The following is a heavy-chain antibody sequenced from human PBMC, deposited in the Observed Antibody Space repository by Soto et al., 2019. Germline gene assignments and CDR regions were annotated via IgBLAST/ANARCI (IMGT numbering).Heavy chain of an antibody. V-gene: IGHV4-39*01. Sequence: QLQLQESGPGLVKPSETLSLTCTVSGGSISSSSYYWGWIRQPPGKGLEWIGSIYYSGSTYYNPSLKSRVTISVDTSRNQFSLKRSSVTAADTAVYYCARHFEPDCSGGSCYSWFDPWGQGTLVTVSS. J-gene: IGHJ5*02. CDR2: IYYSGST. CDR1: GGSISSSSYY. D-gene: IGHD2-15*01. CDR3: ARHFEPDCSGGSCYSWFDP.